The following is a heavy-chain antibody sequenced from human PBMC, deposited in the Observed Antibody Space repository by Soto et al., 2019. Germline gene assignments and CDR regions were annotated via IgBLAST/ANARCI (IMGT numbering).Heavy chain of an antibody. CDR2: ISYDGSNK. CDR1: GFTFSSYG. V-gene: IGHV3-30*18. D-gene: IGHD1-26*01. Sequence: GESLKISCAASGFTFSSYGMHWVRQAPGKGLEWVAVISYDGSNKYYADSVKGRFTISRDNSKNTLYLQMNSLRAEDTAVYYCAKDRSPIPLSIVGATGLGYWGQGTLVTVSS. CDR3: AKDRSPIPLSIVGATGLGY. J-gene: IGHJ4*02.